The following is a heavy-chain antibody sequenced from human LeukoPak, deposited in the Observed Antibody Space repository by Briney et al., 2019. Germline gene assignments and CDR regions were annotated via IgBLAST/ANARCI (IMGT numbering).Heavy chain of an antibody. CDR3: ARDFWGTRGSTNWFDP. CDR2: INHSGST. D-gene: IGHD3-3*01. V-gene: IGHV4-34*01. Sequence: PSETLSLTCAVYGGSFSGYYWSWIRQPPGKGLEWIGEINHSGSTNYNPSLKSRVTISVDTSKNQFSLKLSSVTAADTAVYYCARDFWGTRGSTNWFDPWGQGTLVTVSS. J-gene: IGHJ5*02. CDR1: GGSFSGYY.